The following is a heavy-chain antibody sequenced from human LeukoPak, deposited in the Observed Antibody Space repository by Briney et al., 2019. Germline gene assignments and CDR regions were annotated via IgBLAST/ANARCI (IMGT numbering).Heavy chain of an antibody. V-gene: IGHV4-59*08. J-gene: IGHJ4*02. CDR2: IYYSGST. CDR1: GGSISNYY. CDR3: ARHAFTYSSGRFYLDY. D-gene: IGHD6-19*01. Sequence: SETLSLTCTVSGGSISNYYWSWIRQPPGKGLEWIGYIYYSGSTKYNPSLKSRVTISVDTSKNQFSLQLSSVTAEDTAVYFCARHAFTYSSGRFYLDYWGQGTLVTVSS.